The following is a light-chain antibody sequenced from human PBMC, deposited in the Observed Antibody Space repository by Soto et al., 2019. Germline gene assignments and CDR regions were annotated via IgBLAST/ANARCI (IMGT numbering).Light chain of an antibody. J-gene: IGKJ4*01. CDR2: AAS. CDR1: QGISSY. V-gene: IGKV1-9*01. Sequence: DIPMTQSPSTLSASVGDRVTITCRASQGISSYLTWYQQKPGKAPKLLIYAASTLHSGVPSKFSGSGSGTDFTLTISSLQPEDFATYYCQQLNSYPLTFGGGTKVEIK. CDR3: QQLNSYPLT.